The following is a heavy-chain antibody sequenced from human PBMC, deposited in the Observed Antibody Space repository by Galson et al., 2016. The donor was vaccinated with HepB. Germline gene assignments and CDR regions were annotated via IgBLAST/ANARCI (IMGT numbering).Heavy chain of an antibody. CDR2: ISESGDKT. CDR1: GFTVSNNF. CDR3: AKYGAASYFS. Sequence: SLRLSCAASGFTVSNNFMTWVRQGPGKGLEWLSSISESGDKTYCADSVKGRLTISRDNSRSTLYLQMNSLRAEDTAVYYCAKYGAASYFSWGQGTLVTVSS. V-gene: IGHV3-23*01. D-gene: IGHD1-26*01. J-gene: IGHJ5*02.